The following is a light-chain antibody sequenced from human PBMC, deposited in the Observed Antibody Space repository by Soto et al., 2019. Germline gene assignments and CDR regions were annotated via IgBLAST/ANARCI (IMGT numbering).Light chain of an antibody. CDR1: QDISNH. CDR3: QLYDNLLLT. V-gene: IGKV1-33*01. J-gene: IGKJ4*01. CDR2: VAS. Sequence: DIQMNQXPSSLSPSVGYIVTITCQASQDISNHLNWYQRKPGKAPKLLIYVASNLDTGVPSRFSGSGSGTEFTFTISSLQPEDVATYYCQLYDNLLLTFAGGTKVDIK.